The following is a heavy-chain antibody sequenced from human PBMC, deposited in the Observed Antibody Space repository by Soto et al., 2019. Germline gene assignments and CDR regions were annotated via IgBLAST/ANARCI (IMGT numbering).Heavy chain of an antibody. CDR3: ARDEGYGSNSGWYFDL. J-gene: IGHJ2*01. Sequence: PGGSLRLSCADSGFTFSRDAMHWVRRAPGKGLEWVAVISYHGKKTYYADSVQGRFTISRDNSKNTLYLQMNSLGLEDTAVYYCARDEGYGSNSGWYFDLWGRGTLVTVSS. CDR2: ISYHGKKT. V-gene: IGHV3-30*04. D-gene: IGHD2-2*01. CDR1: GFTFSRDA.